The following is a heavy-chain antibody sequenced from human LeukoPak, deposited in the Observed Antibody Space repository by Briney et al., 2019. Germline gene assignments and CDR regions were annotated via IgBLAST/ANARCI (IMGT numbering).Heavy chain of an antibody. V-gene: IGHV4-39*07. CDR3: ARAYTTYSGSYYFDY. CDR1: GGSISSSSYY. CDR2: IYYSGST. J-gene: IGHJ4*02. D-gene: IGHD1-26*01. Sequence: PSETLSLTCTVSGGSISSSSYYWGWIRQPPGKGLEWIGSIYYSGSTYYNPSLKSRVTISVDTSKNQFSLKLSSVTAADTAVYYCARAYTTYSGSYYFDYWGQGTLVTVSS.